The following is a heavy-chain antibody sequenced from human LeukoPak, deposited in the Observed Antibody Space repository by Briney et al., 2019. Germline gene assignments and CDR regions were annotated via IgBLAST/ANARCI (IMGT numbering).Heavy chain of an antibody. D-gene: IGHD4-17*01. V-gene: IGHV3-23*01. CDR1: GFSFNSDW. Sequence: GGSLRLSCAASGFSFNSDWMDWVRQAPGKGLEWVSGISATGGGTYYADSVKGRFTVSRDRSKSSLYLQMNSLRVEDTAVYYCAKDHLTFTVTDYSSFDYWGQGVLVTVSS. CDR2: ISATGGGT. J-gene: IGHJ4*02. CDR3: AKDHLTFTVTDYSSFDY.